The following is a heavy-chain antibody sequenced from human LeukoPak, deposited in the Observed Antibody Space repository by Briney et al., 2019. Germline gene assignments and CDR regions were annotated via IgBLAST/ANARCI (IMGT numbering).Heavy chain of an antibody. J-gene: IGHJ4*02. Sequence: SETLSLTCAVXXGSXXGXXWSWIRQPXXXXXXXXXXSDHSRSTNYNPSLKSRVTIIVDTSKNQFSLKLSSVSAADTAVYYCASFPEPNGYNPTTFDYWGQGTLVTVSS. V-gene: IGHV4-34*01. CDR3: ASFPEPNGYNPTTFDY. CDR1: XGSXXGXX. CDR2: SDHSRST. D-gene: IGHD5-24*01.